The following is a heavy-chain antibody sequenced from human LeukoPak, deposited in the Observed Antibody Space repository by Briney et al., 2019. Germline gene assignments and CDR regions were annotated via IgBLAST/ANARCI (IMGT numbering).Heavy chain of an antibody. Sequence: SETLSLTCTVSGASIRSSYWSWLRQPPGKGLEWIGYIYYTGSNNSNPSLKSRVTVSVDTSKNQFSLKLSSMTAAATAVYYCARLDRSGYEMGGTWFDPWGQGTLVTVSS. CDR1: GASIRSSY. J-gene: IGHJ5*02. D-gene: IGHD3-22*01. CDR3: ARLDRSGYEMGGTWFDP. CDR2: IYYTGSN. V-gene: IGHV4-59*08.